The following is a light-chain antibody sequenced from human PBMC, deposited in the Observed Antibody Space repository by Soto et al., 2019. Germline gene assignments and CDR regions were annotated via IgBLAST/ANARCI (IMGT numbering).Light chain of an antibody. CDR3: QQSHTTPWT. CDR2: DAS. V-gene: IGKV1-39*01. J-gene: IGKJ1*01. CDR1: QTIGDF. Sequence: DIQMTQSPSSLSASVGDSVTITCRASQTIGDFLNWYQHKPGKAPKVLISDASTLQSGVPSRFSGSGSGTDFTLTISSLQPEDCATYFCQQSHTTPWTFGQGTKVEI.